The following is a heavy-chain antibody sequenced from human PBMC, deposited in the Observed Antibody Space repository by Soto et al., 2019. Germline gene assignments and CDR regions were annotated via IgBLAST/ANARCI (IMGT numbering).Heavy chain of an antibody. D-gene: IGHD2-2*01. J-gene: IGHJ5*02. V-gene: IGHV3-11*01. CDR1: GFTFSDYY. CDR3: ARGSDCSSTSCYRGSWFDP. CDR2: ISDSGSSI. Sequence: QVQLVESGGGLVKPGGSLRLSCAASGFTFSDYYMSWIRQAPGKGLEWVSYISDSGSSIFYADSVKGRFTISRDNAKNSLYLQMNTLRAEDTAVYYCARGSDCSSTSCYRGSWFDPWGQGTLVTVSS.